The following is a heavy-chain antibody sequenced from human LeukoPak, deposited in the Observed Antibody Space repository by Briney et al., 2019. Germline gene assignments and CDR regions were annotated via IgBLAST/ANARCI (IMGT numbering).Heavy chain of an antibody. Sequence: SETLSLTRTVSGGSISSYYWSWIRQPPGKGLEWIGYIYYSGSTNYNPSLKSRVTISVDTTKNQFSLKLSSVTAADTAVYYCARQGYSSSWEIDYWGQGTLVTVSS. J-gene: IGHJ4*02. CDR3: ARQGYSSSWEIDY. CDR1: GGSISSYY. CDR2: IYYSGST. D-gene: IGHD6-13*01. V-gene: IGHV4-59*08.